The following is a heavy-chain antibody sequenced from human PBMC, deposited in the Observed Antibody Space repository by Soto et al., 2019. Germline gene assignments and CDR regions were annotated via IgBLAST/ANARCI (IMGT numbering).Heavy chain of an antibody. Sequence: PGGSLRLSCAVSGFTFSTYSMNWVRQAPGKGLEWVSYISSSSSAIYYTDSVKGRFTTSRDNAKKSVYLLMNSLGDEDTAVYYCARTDDSNGYYYDAFDIWGQGTKVTVSS. CDR3: ARTDDSNGYYYDAFDI. J-gene: IGHJ3*02. CDR1: GFTFSTYS. D-gene: IGHD3-22*01. V-gene: IGHV3-48*02. CDR2: ISSSSSAI.